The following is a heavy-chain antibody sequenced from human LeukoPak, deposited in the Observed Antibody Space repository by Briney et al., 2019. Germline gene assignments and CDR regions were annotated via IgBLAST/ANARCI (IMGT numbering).Heavy chain of an antibody. CDR2: IYYSGST. Sequence: SETLSLTCTVSGGSISSSSYYWGWIRQPPGKGLEWIGSIYYSGSTYYNPSLKSRVTISVDTSKNQFSLKLSSVTAADTAVYYCARDKDYYYDSSAFDYWGQGTLVTVSS. CDR3: ARDKDYYYDSSAFDY. V-gene: IGHV4-39*07. CDR1: GGSISSSSYY. D-gene: IGHD3-22*01. J-gene: IGHJ4*02.